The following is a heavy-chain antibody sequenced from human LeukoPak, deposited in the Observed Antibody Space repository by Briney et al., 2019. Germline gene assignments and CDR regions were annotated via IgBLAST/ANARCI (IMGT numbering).Heavy chain of an antibody. D-gene: IGHD1-14*01. CDR2: IIPIFGTA. V-gene: IGHV1-69*13. CDR1: GGTFISYA. CDR3: ARWDRTTSKDYYYYGMDV. Sequence: GASVKVSCKASGGTFISYAISWVRQAPGQGLEWMGGIIPIFGTANYAQKFQGRVTITADESTSTAYMELSSLRSEDTAVYYCARWDRTTSKDYYYYGMDVWGQGTTVTVSS. J-gene: IGHJ6*02.